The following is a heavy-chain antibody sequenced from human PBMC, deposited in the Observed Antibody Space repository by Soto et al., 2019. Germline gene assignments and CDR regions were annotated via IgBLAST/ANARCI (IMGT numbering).Heavy chain of an antibody. V-gene: IGHV3-30*03. J-gene: IGHJ4*02. D-gene: IGHD2-8*02. CDR2: ISRVGGTK. CDR1: GFTVSPYR. CDR3: TGEVASGY. Sequence: QVQLVESGGGVVQPGRSLRLSCAVAGFTVSPYRMHWVRQAPGKGLEWVAVISRVGGTKYCADSVRGRFTISRDNSRNTLFLEMNSLRGDDMAVYYCTGEVASGYWGQGTLVTVSS.